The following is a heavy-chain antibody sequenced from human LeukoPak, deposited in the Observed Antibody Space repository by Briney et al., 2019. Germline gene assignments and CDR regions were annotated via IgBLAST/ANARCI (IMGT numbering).Heavy chain of an antibody. V-gene: IGHV1-69*06. Sequence: ASVKVSCKASGGTFSSYAISWVRQAPGQGLEWMGGIIPIFGTADYAQKFQGRVTITADKSTSTAYMELSSLRPEDTAVYYCARGPDYSRKAYFDYWGQGTLVTVSS. J-gene: IGHJ4*02. CDR1: GGTFSSYA. CDR3: ARGPDYSRKAYFDY. D-gene: IGHD4-11*01. CDR2: IIPIFGTA.